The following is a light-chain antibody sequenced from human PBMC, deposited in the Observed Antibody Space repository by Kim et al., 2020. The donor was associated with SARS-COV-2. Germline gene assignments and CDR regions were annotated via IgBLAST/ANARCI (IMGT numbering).Light chain of an antibody. CDR2: QDK. J-gene: IGLJ2*01. CDR1: DVGDNY. V-gene: IGLV3-1*01. CDR3: HTWDANTAV. Sequence: SVSPEQTATITCSGHDVGDNYVHWYQQKPGQSPVLVISQDKKRPSGIPERFSGSNSGNTATLTISGTQTLDEADYYCHTWDANTAVFGGGTQLTVL.